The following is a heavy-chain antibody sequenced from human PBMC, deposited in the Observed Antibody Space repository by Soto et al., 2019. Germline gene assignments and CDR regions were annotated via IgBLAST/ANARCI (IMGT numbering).Heavy chain of an antibody. CDR1: GFTFDDYT. CDR3: AKDLYDSSGYYHYYYYGMDV. Sequence: PGGSLRLSCAASGFTFDDYTMHWVRQAPGKGLEWVSLISWDGGSTYYADSVKGRFTISRDNSKNSLYLQMNSLRTEDTALYYCAKDLYDSSGYYHYYYYGMDVWGPGTTVTVSS. CDR2: ISWDGGST. J-gene: IGHJ6*02. V-gene: IGHV3-43*01. D-gene: IGHD3-22*01.